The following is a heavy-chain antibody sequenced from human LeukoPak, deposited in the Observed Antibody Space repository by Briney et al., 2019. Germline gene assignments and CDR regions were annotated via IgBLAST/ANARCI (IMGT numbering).Heavy chain of an antibody. CDR1: GFTLSTYS. Sequence: PGGSLRLSCAASGFTLSTYSVTWVRQAPGKGLEWVSYISSSTNVICYADSVEGRFTISRDNAKNSLYLQMNSLRADDTAVYYCARLYSALPAFDYWGQGTLVTVSS. V-gene: IGHV3-48*01. CDR3: ARLYSALPAFDY. CDR2: ISSSTNVI. J-gene: IGHJ4*02. D-gene: IGHD6-13*01.